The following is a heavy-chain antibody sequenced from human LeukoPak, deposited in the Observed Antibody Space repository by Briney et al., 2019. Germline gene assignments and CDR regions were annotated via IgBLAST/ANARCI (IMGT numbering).Heavy chain of an antibody. CDR2: IYPGDSDT. Sequence: GESLKISRKGSGYSFTSYWIGWVRQMPGKGLEWMGIIYPGDSDTRYSPSFQGQVTISADKSISTAYLQWSSLKASDTAMYYCARQATYGDYVRWFDPWGQGTLVTVSS. CDR3: ARQATYGDYVRWFDP. J-gene: IGHJ5*02. V-gene: IGHV5-51*01. CDR1: GYSFTSYW. D-gene: IGHD4-17*01.